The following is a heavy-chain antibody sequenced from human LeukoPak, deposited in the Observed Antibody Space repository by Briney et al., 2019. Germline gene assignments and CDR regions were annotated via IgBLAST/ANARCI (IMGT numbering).Heavy chain of an antibody. CDR2: INHSGST. V-gene: IGHV4-34*01. Sequence: PSETLSHTCAVYGGSFSGYYWSWIRQPPGKGLEWIGEINHSGSTNYNPSLKSRVTISVDTSKNQFSLKLSSVTAADTAVYYCARGSSPNALLPVDYWGQGTLVTVSS. J-gene: IGHJ4*02. CDR1: GGSFSGYY. D-gene: IGHD3-22*01. CDR3: ARGSSPNALLPVDY.